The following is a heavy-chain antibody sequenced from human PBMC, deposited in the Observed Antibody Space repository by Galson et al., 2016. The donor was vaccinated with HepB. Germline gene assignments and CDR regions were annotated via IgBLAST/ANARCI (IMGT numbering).Heavy chain of an antibody. V-gene: IGHV4-31*03. D-gene: IGHD3-10*01. CDR1: GVSISSGGYY. J-gene: IGHJ5*02. Sequence: TLSLTCNVSGVSISSGGYYWSWIRQHPGKGLEWIGYIYYSGNTYYTPSLKSRVTISVDTSKNQFSLKLSSVTAADTAVYYCARVPSYYGSGSSRFDPWGQGTLVTVSS. CDR2: IYYSGNT. CDR3: ARVPSYYGSGSSRFDP.